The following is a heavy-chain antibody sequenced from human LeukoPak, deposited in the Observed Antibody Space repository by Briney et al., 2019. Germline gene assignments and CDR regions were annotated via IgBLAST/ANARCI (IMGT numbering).Heavy chain of an antibody. CDR1: GFTFSSYA. CDR2: ISGSGGST. V-gene: IGHV3-23*01. CDR3: AKDRALHQFDY. J-gene: IGHJ4*02. Sequence: GGSLRLSCAASGFTFSSYAMSWVRQAPGKGLEWVSAISGSGGSTYYADSVKGRFTISRDNSKNTLFLQMNSLRAEDTAIYYCAKDRALHQFDYWGQGTLVTVSS.